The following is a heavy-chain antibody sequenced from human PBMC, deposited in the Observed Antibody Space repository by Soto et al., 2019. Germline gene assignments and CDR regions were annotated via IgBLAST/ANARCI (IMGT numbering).Heavy chain of an antibody. V-gene: IGHV4-39*01. J-gene: IGHJ6*03. D-gene: IGHD6-6*01. Sequence: SETLSLTCTVSGGSISSSSYYWGWIRQPPGKGLEWIGSIYYSGSTYYNPSLKSRVTISVDTSKNQFSLKLSSVTAADTAVYYCATCVHGYYYYYMDVWGKGTTVTVSS. CDR1: GGSISSSSYY. CDR3: ATCVHGYYYYYMDV. CDR2: IYYSGST.